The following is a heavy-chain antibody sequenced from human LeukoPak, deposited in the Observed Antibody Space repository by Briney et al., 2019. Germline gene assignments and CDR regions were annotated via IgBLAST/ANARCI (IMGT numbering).Heavy chain of an antibody. CDR1: GYTFTSYA. Sequence: GASVTVSCTASGYTFTSYAMNWVRQAPGQGLEWMGWINTNTGNPTYAQGFTGRFVLSLDTSVSTAYLQISSLKAEDTAVYYCARPADTTVTPYFDYWGQGTLVTVSS. CDR3: ARPADTTVTPYFDY. CDR2: INTNTGNP. V-gene: IGHV7-4-1*02. J-gene: IGHJ4*02. D-gene: IGHD4-17*01.